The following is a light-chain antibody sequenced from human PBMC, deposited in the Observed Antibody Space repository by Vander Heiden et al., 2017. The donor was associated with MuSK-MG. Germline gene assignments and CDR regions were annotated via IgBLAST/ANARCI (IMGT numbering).Light chain of an antibody. J-gene: IGLJ2*01. V-gene: IGLV1-44*01. CDR3: AAWDGSLKGVV. CDR1: NSNIRTYT. CDR2: SNN. Sequence: QYVLTQPPSASGTPGQRVTIPCSGSNSNIRTYTVNWYQQLPGTAPKLLIYSNNRRPSGVPDRFSGSKSGTSASLAISGLQSEDEADYYCAAWDGSLKGVVFGGGTKLTVL.